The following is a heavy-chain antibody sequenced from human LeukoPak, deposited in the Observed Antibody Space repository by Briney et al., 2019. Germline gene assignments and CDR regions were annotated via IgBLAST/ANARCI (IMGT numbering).Heavy chain of an antibody. J-gene: IGHJ5*02. CDR1: GFTFSDYY. Sequence: GGSLRLSCAASGFTFSDYYMSWIRQAPGKGLEWVSYISSSSSYTNYADSVKGRFTISRDNAKNSLYLQMNSLRAEDTAVYYCARTYGSGSYLPPQYNWFDPWGQGTLVTVSS. CDR2: ISSSSSYT. D-gene: IGHD3-10*01. CDR3: ARTYGSGSYLPPQYNWFDP. V-gene: IGHV3-11*06.